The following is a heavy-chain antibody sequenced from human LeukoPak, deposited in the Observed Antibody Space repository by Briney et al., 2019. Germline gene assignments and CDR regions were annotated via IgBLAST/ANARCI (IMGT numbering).Heavy chain of an antibody. CDR1: GYSFTSYW. Sequence: PGESLKISCKGSGYSFTSYWIGWVRQMPGKGLEWMGIIYPGDSDTRYSPSFQGQVSISADKSISTAYLQWSSLKASDTAMYYCARHDSSDYRYFYVDVWGKGTTVTVSS. J-gene: IGHJ6*03. V-gene: IGHV5-51*01. D-gene: IGHD3-22*01. CDR2: IYPGDSDT. CDR3: ARHDSSDYRYFYVDV.